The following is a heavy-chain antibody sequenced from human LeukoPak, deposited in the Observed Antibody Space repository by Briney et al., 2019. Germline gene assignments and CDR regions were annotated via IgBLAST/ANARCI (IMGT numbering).Heavy chain of an antibody. D-gene: IGHD3-22*01. Sequence: SETLSLTCAVYGGSFSGYYWSWIRQPPGKGLEWIGEINHSGSTNYNPSLKGRVTISVDTSKNQFSPKLSSVTAADTAVYYCARGYYYDSSGSYYFDYWGQGTLVTVSS. J-gene: IGHJ4*02. CDR2: INHSGST. V-gene: IGHV4-34*01. CDR1: GGSFSGYY. CDR3: ARGYYYDSSGSYYFDY.